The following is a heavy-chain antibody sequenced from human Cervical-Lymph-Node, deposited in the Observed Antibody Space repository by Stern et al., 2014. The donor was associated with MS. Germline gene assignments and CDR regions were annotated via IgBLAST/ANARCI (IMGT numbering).Heavy chain of an antibody. Sequence: QLVESGGGLVQPGRALRLSCAASGFTFDDYAMHWVRQAPGKGLEGVSGISWNSGSIGYADSVKGRFTISRDNAKNSLYLQMNSLRAEDTALYYCAKDIGTSGYDYFDYWGQGTLVTVSS. J-gene: IGHJ4*02. D-gene: IGHD5-12*01. CDR1: GFTFDDYA. CDR2: ISWNSGSI. V-gene: IGHV3-9*01. CDR3: AKDIGTSGYDYFDY.